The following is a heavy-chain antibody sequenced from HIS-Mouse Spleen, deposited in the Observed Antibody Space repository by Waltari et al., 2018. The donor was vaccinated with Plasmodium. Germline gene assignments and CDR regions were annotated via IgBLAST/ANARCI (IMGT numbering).Heavy chain of an antibody. CDR1: GGSFSGYY. Sequence: QVQLQQWGAGLLKPSETLSLTCAVYGGSFSGYYWSWIRQPPGKGLEWIGEIKHSGSTNYNPSLKSRVTISVDTSKNQFSLKLSSVTAADTAVYYCASSGSGSYYYWGQGTLVTVSS. V-gene: IGHV4-34*01. CDR2: IKHSGST. CDR3: ASSGSGSYYY. D-gene: IGHD3-10*01. J-gene: IGHJ4*02.